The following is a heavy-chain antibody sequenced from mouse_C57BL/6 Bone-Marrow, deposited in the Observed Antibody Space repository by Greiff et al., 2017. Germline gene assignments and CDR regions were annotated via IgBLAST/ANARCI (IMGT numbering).Heavy chain of an antibody. D-gene: IGHD1-1*01. V-gene: IGHV1-9*01. J-gene: IGHJ4*01. Sequence: QVQLQQSGAELMKPGASVKLSCKATGYTFTGYWIEWVKQRPGHGLEWIGEILPGSGSTNYNEKFKGKATFTADTSSNTAYMQHSILTTEDSAIYYGARSTTVGATDYAMDYWGQGTSVTVSS. CDR2: ILPGSGST. CDR1: GYTFTGYW. CDR3: ARSTTVGATDYAMDY.